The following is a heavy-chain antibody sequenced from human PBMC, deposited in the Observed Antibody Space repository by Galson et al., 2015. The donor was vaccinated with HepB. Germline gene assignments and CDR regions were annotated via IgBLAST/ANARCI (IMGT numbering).Heavy chain of an antibody. Sequence: SVKVSCKASGYTFTSYGISWVRQAPGQGLEWMGWISAYNGNTNYAQKLQGRVTMTTDTSTSTAYMELRSLRSDDTAVYYCARDGRFLEWLHDAFDIWGQGTMVTVSS. J-gene: IGHJ3*02. CDR1: GYTFTSYG. D-gene: IGHD3-3*01. CDR3: ARDGRFLEWLHDAFDI. CDR2: ISAYNGNT. V-gene: IGHV1-18*04.